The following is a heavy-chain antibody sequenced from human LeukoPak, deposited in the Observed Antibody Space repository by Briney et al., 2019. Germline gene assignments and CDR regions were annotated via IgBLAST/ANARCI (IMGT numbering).Heavy chain of an antibody. D-gene: IGHD4-17*01. Sequence: GGSLRLSCAASGFTFSSYGMHWVRQAPGKGLEWVAVISDDGSNKYYADSVKGRFTISRDNSKNTLYLQMNSLRAEDTAVYYCANDDYGDYVSLDYWGQGTLVTVSS. CDR3: ANDDYGDYVSLDY. CDR2: ISDDGSNK. J-gene: IGHJ4*02. CDR1: GFTFSSYG. V-gene: IGHV3-30*18.